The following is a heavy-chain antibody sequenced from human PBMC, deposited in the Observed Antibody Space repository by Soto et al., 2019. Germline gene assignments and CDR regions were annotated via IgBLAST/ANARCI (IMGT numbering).Heavy chain of an antibody. D-gene: IGHD4-17*01. CDR2: ISWNSGSI. V-gene: IGHV3-9*01. CDR3: AKDMATVTTLGYFDY. CDR1: GFTFDDYA. Sequence: FLRLSCAASGFTFDDYAMHWVRQAPGKGLEWVSGISWNSGSIGYADSVKGRFTISRDNAKNSLYLQMNSLRAEDTALYYCAKDMATVTTLGYFDYWGQGTLVTVSS. J-gene: IGHJ4*02.